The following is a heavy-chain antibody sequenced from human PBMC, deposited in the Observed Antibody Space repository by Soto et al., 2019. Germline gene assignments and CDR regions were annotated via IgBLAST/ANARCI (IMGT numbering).Heavy chain of an antibody. Sequence: QLQLQESGSGLVKPSQTLSLTCAVSGGSISSGGYSWSWIRQPPGKGLEWIGYIFHSGSTYYNPSLKSRVTISVDRSKNQFSLKLSSVTAADTAVYYCAREDRMVAKGMDVWGQGTTVTVSS. J-gene: IGHJ6*02. V-gene: IGHV4-30-2*01. CDR2: IFHSGST. CDR3: AREDRMVAKGMDV. D-gene: IGHD3-10*01. CDR1: GGSISSGGYS.